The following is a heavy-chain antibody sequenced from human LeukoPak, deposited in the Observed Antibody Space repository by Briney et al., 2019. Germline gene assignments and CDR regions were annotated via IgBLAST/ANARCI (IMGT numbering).Heavy chain of an antibody. CDR3: ARDNLSMTTVTTHWFDP. CDR1: GYTFTIYG. D-gene: IGHD4-17*01. CDR2: ISAYNGNT. V-gene: IGHV1-18*01. Sequence: VASVKVSCKASGYTFTIYGISWVRQAPGQGLEWMGWISAYNGNTNYAQKLQGRVTMTTDTSTSTAYMELRSLRSDDTAVYYCARDNLSMTTVTTHWFDPWGQGTLVNVSS. J-gene: IGHJ5*02.